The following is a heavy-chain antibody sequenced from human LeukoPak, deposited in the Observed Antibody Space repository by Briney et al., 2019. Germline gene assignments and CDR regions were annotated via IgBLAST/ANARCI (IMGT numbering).Heavy chain of an antibody. V-gene: IGHV4-4*07. Sequence: SETLSLTCTVSGGSISNYYWNWIRQPAGRGLEWIGRVYSSGITNYNPSLGSRLTMSVDTSKNQFSLKLSSVTAADTAVYYCARGAYCAGDCYSFDYWGQGTLVTVSS. J-gene: IGHJ4*02. CDR1: GGSISNYY. CDR3: ARGAYCAGDCYSFDY. CDR2: VYSSGIT. D-gene: IGHD2-21*02.